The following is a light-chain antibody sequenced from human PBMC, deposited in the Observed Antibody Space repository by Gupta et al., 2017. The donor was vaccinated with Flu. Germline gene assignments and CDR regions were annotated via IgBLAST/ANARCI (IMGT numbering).Light chain of an antibody. CDR1: TGAVTSDYH. Sequence: QPVVPQEPSLTVSPGGTVTLTCAFSTGAVTSDYHPNWFQQKPGQAPRALIYSTSNKHSWTPDRFSVSLRGGKAALTLSGGQPEDEAEYYCLLDDGGAVGVFGGGTKLTVL. CDR2: STS. J-gene: IGLJ2*01. V-gene: IGLV7-43*01. CDR3: LLDDGGAVGV.